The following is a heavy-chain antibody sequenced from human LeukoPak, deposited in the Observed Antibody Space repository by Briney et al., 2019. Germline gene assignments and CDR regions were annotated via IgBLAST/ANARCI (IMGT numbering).Heavy chain of an antibody. CDR2: IYYSGST. V-gene: IGHV4-59*01. J-gene: IGHJ4*02. CDR1: GGSISSYY. CDR3: ARGRSSGWYEDY. D-gene: IGHD6-19*01. Sequence: SETLSLTCTVSGGSISSYYWSWIRQPPGQGLEWIGYIYYSGSTNYNPSLKSRVTISVDTSKNQFSLKLSSVTAADTAVYYCARGRSSGWYEDYWGQGTLVTVSS.